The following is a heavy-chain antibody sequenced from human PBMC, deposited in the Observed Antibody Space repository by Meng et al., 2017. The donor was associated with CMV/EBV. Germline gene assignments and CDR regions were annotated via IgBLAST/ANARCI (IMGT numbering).Heavy chain of an antibody. Sequence: LRLSCTVSGGSISSGGYYWSWIRQHPGKGLEWIGYIYYSGSTCYNPSLKSRVTISVDTSKNQFSLKLSSVTAADTAVYYCARGQVDRLSFDYWGQGTLVTVSS. J-gene: IGHJ4*02. CDR2: IYYSGST. CDR1: GGSISSGGYY. CDR3: ARGQVDRLSFDY. V-gene: IGHV4-31*03. D-gene: IGHD3/OR15-3a*01.